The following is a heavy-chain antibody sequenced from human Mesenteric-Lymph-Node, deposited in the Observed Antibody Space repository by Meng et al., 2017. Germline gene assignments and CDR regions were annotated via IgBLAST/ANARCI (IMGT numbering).Heavy chain of an antibody. Sequence: GESLKISCVTSGFTFSNFWMSWVRQAPGKGLEWLANIRQDGSDKNYVDSVKGRFSISRDNAKNSVYLQMNSLRAEDTAVYFCTRDRWLSHDYWGQGRMVTVSS. CDR2: IRQDGSDK. CDR3: TRDRWLSHDY. CDR1: GFTFSNFW. D-gene: IGHD3-22*01. J-gene: IGHJ4*02. V-gene: IGHV3-7*01.